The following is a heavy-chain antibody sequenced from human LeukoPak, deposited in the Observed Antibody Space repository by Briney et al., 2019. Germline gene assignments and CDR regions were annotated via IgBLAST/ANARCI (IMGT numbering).Heavy chain of an antibody. V-gene: IGHV4-4*07. Sequence: SENLSLTCTVSGGSISSYYWSWIRQPAGKGLEWIGRIYTSGSTNYNPSLKSRVTMSVDTSKNQFSLKLSSVTAADTAVYYCARDIVVERNSYYVDYWGQGTLVTVSS. CDR3: ARDIVVERNSYYVDY. CDR2: IYTSGST. J-gene: IGHJ4*02. CDR1: GGSISSYY. D-gene: IGHD2-2*01.